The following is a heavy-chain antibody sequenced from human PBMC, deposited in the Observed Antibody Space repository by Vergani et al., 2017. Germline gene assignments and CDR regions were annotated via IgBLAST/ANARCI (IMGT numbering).Heavy chain of an antibody. D-gene: IGHD4-17*01. CDR3: ARSTTVTFDY. CDR1: GGSISSYY. CDR2: IYYSGST. V-gene: IGHV4-59*01. Sequence: QLQLQESGPGLVKPSETLSLTCTVSGGSISSYYWSWIRQPPGKGLEWIGYIYYSGSTNYNPSLKSRVTISVDTSKNQFSLKLSSVTAADTAVYYCARSTTVTFDYWGQGTLVTVSS. J-gene: IGHJ4*02.